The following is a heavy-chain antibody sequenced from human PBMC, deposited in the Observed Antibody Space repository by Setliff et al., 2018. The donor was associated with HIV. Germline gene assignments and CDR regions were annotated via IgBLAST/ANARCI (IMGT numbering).Heavy chain of an antibody. Sequence: SETLSLTCSVSGVSITTDGYYWSWIRHYPGKGLEWIGYIYYSGSTYYNPSLKSRVTIALDTSKNHFYLRLSSVTAADTAVYYCARTTEDYDQYFFDRWGQGPLVTVSS. CDR3: ARTTEDYDQYFFDR. CDR1: GVSITTDGYY. J-gene: IGHJ4*02. V-gene: IGHV4-30-4*01. D-gene: IGHD3-22*01. CDR2: IYYSGST.